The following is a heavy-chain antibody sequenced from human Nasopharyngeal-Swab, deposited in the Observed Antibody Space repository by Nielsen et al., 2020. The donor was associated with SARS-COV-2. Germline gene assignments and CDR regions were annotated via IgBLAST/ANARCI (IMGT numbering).Heavy chain of an antibody. CDR1: GYTLPEVA. Sequence: ASVKVSCKVSGYTLPEVAIHWVRQAPGKGPEWMGGFDPEDGEKIYAQKFQGRVTITVHSSTDTAYMELRSLRSEDTAIYYCAEQLWSFWFDYWGQGTLVTVSS. J-gene: IGHJ4*02. D-gene: IGHD5-18*01. CDR3: AEQLWSFWFDY. CDR2: FDPEDGEK. V-gene: IGHV1-24*01.